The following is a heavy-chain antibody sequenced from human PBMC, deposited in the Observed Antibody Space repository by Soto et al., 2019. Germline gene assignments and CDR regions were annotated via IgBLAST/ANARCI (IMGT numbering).Heavy chain of an antibody. D-gene: IGHD5-12*01. J-gene: IGHJ4*02. CDR2: IIPIFGTA. CDR3: ARDDGEMATTFDS. CDR1: GGTFSSYA. V-gene: IGHV1-69*06. Sequence: SVKVSCKASGGTFSSYAISWVRQAPGQGLEWMGGIIPIFGTANYAQKFQGRVTITADKSTSTAYMELSSLRSEDTAVYYCARDDGEMATTFDSGAREPWSPSPQ.